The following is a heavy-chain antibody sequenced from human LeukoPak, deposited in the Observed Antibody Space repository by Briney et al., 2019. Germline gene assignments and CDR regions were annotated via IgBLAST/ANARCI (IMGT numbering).Heavy chain of an antibody. V-gene: IGHV3-23*01. CDR1: GFTFNTYA. J-gene: IGHJ4*02. D-gene: IGHD3-10*01. Sequence: PGGSQRLSCAASGFTFNTYAMNWVRQAPGKGLEWVSSITGSGGTTHYADSVKGRFTISRDNSKNTVYLQMHGLRAEDTAIYYCAGYKGAWQPFDYWGQGTLVTVSS. CDR3: AGYKGAWQPFDY. CDR2: ITGSGGTT.